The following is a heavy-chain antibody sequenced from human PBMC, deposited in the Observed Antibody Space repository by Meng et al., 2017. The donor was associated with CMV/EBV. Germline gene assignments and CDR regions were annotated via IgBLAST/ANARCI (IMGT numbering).Heavy chain of an antibody. CDR3: TRDPYYEFWSGYYTGYYYYGMDV. CDR2: ISSKAYGGTT. D-gene: IGHD3-3*01. V-gene: IGHV3-49*04. CDR1: GFTFGDYA. Sequence: GESLKISCTASGFTFGDYAMSWVRQAPGKGLEWVGFISSKAYGGTTEYAASVKGRFTISRDESKSIAYLQMNSLKTEDTAVYYCTRDPYYEFWSGYYTGYYYYGMDVWGQGTTVTVSS. J-gene: IGHJ6*02.